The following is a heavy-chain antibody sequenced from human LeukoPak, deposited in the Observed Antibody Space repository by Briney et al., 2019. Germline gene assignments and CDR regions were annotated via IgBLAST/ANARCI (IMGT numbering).Heavy chain of an antibody. CDR1: GFTFSNYW. CDR3: ARDLYRIVVVPHYFDF. CDR2: IKQDGSEK. Sequence: GGSLRLSCAASGFTFSNYWMSWVRQAPGRGLEWVANIKQDGSEKYYVDSVKGRFTISRDNAKNSLYLQMNSLRAEDTAVYYCARDLYRIVVVPHYFDFWGQGTLVTVSS. D-gene: IGHD3-22*01. V-gene: IGHV3-7*01. J-gene: IGHJ4*02.